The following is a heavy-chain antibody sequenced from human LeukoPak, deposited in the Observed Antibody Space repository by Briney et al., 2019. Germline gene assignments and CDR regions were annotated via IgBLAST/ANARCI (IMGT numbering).Heavy chain of an antibody. CDR1: GYTFTSYD. Sequence: ASVKVSCKACGYTFTSYDINWVRQATGQGLEWMGWMNPNSGNTGYAQKFQGRVTITADESTSTAYMELSSLRSEDTAVYYRASRRGYSPLGWGQGTMVTVSS. D-gene: IGHD5-18*01. CDR2: MNPNSGNT. V-gene: IGHV1-8*03. J-gene: IGHJ3*01. CDR3: ASRRGYSPLG.